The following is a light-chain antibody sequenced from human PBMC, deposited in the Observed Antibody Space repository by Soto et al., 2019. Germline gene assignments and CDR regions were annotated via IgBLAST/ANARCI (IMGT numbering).Light chain of an antibody. Sequence: QSVLTQPASMSGSPGQSITVSCTGTSSDIGSYNLVSWYQQHPGKAPKVMIYEGDKRPSGVSNRFSGSKSGNTASLTISGLQAEDEADYYCCSYAGTKTFVVFGGGTKLTVL. CDR1: SSDIGSYNL. CDR2: EGD. J-gene: IGLJ2*01. V-gene: IGLV2-23*03. CDR3: CSYAGTKTFVV.